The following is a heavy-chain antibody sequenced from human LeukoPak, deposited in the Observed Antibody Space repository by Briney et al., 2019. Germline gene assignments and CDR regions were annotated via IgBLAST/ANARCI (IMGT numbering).Heavy chain of an antibody. D-gene: IGHD6-19*01. CDR3: AKPCRSGLSPFDAFDI. V-gene: IGHV3-23*01. J-gene: IGHJ3*02. CDR1: GFTFSSYA. CDR2: NSASGDST. Sequence: GGSLRLSCAASGFTFSSYAMSWVRQAPGKGLEWVSANSASGDSTYYAHSVKGRFTISRDNSKNTLYLQMNSLRAEETAVYYCAKPCRSGLSPFDAFDIWGQGTMVTVSS.